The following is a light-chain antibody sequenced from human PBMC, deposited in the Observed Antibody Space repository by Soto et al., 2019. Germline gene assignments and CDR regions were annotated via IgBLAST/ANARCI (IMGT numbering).Light chain of an antibody. CDR1: QGIRND. V-gene: IGKV1-39*01. J-gene: IGKJ1*01. CDR2: AAS. Sequence: DMAMTQPPSSLSASVGDRFTITFRASQGIRNDLGWYQQKPGKAPKRLIYAASSLQSGVPSRFSGSRSGPDFTLTIISLQPEDFVTYYCQQSYSSRPTFGQGTKVDI. CDR3: QQSYSSRPT.